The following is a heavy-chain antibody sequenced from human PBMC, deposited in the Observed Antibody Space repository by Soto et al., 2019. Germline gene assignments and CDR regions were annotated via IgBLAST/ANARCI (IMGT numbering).Heavy chain of an antibody. CDR2: IDPSDSQT. Sequence: SQKISDKGSGYIYGSYWNTWVHQKPGKGLEWMGRIDPSDSQTYYSPSFRGHVTISVTKSITTVFLQWSSLRASDTAMYYCARQIYDSDTDPNFQYYFDSSGQGTPVTVSS. D-gene: IGHD3-22*01. CDR1: GYIYGSYW. J-gene: IGHJ4*02. V-gene: IGHV5-10-1*01. CDR3: ARQIYDSDTDPNFQYYFDS.